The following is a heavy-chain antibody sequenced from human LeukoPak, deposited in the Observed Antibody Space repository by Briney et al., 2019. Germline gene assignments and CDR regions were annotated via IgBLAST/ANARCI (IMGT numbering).Heavy chain of an antibody. Sequence: PSDTLSLTCIVSGGSISSNSYSWGWIRQPPGKGLEWIGSFYYGGKTYYNPSLKRRVTISGEPSKNQFSLKLGSLTAADAAVYYFARAMTTVTMYRLDPWGQGTLVTVSS. V-gene: IGHV4-39*01. J-gene: IGHJ5*02. CDR1: GGSISSNSYS. CDR3: ARAMTTVTMYRLDP. D-gene: IGHD4-17*01. CDR2: FYYGGKT.